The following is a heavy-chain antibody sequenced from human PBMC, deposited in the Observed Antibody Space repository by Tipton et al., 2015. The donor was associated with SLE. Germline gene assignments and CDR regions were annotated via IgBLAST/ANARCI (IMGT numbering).Heavy chain of an antibody. V-gene: IGHV4-30-2*01. J-gene: IGHJ3*01. CDR2: IYHSGST. CDR1: GGSISSGGYS. Sequence: TLSLTCAVSGGSISSGGYSWSWIRQPPGKGLEWIGYIYHSGSTYYNPSLKSRVTISVDTSKNLFSLKLSSVTAADTAVYYCARERSPGIVWGQGTMVTVSS. CDR3: ARERSPGIV.